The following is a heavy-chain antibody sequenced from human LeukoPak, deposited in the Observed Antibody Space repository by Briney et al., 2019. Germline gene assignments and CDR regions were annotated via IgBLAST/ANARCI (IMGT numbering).Heavy chain of an antibody. J-gene: IGHJ5*02. Sequence: RSGGSLRLSCAASGLTFKNYAMTWVRQAPGKGLEWVSTISGNGDEPFYADSVKGRFTISRDNSKNTLSLQMNSLRADDTAFYYCAKGGHFSWFDPWGQGTLVTVSS. D-gene: IGHD1-26*01. CDR1: GLTFKNYA. CDR3: AKGGHFSWFDP. V-gene: IGHV3-23*01. CDR2: ISGNGDEP.